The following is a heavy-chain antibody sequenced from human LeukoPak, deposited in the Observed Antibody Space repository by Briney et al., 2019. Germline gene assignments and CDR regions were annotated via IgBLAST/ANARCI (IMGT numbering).Heavy chain of an antibody. Sequence: GGSLRLSCETSGFTFSNYAMSWVRQAPGRGLEWVSGISYGDGGTYYADSVKGRFTISRDNAKNSLYLQMNSLRAEDTAVYYCARYYSNYFNWFDPWGQGTLVTVSS. D-gene: IGHD4-11*01. CDR1: GFTFSNYA. CDR3: ARYYSNYFNWFDP. J-gene: IGHJ5*02. CDR2: ISYGDGGT. V-gene: IGHV3-23*01.